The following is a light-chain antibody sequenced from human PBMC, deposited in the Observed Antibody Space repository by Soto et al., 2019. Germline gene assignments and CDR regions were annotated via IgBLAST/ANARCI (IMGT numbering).Light chain of an antibody. J-gene: IGKJ1*01. CDR1: QTISSW. V-gene: IGKV1-5*03. Sequence: DIQMTQSPSTLSGSVGDRVTITCRASQTISSWLAWYQQKPGKAPKLLIYKASTLKSGVPSRFSASGSGTEFTLTISSLQPDDFATYYCQHYNSYSEAFGQATKVDIK. CDR2: KAS. CDR3: QHYNSYSEA.